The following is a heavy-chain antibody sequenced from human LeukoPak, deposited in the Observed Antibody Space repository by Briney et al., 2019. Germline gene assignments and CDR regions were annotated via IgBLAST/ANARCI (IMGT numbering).Heavy chain of an antibody. CDR1: GFSFSDYA. Sequence: GGSLRLSCAASGFSFSDYAMSWVRQAPGKGLEWVSGIGSDGTTHHAESVKGRFAISRDNSKSTLYLQMNSLRAEDTAVYYCATGSGLWSPDYWGQGTLVTVSS. V-gene: IGHV3-23*01. CDR3: ATGSGLWSPDY. CDR2: IGSDGTT. D-gene: IGHD5-18*01. J-gene: IGHJ4*02.